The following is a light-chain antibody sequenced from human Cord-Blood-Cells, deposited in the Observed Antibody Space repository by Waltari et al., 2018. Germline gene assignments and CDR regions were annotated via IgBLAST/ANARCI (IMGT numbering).Light chain of an antibody. V-gene: IGLV3-1*01. CDR1: KLGDKY. CDR3: QAWDSSYVV. Sequence: SYELTQPPSVSVSPGQTASITCSGDKLGDKYACWYQQKPGQSPVLVIYQDRKRPSGIPERFSGSTSGNTATLTISGTQAMDEADYYCQAWDSSYVVFGGGTKLTVL. CDR2: QDR. J-gene: IGLJ2*01.